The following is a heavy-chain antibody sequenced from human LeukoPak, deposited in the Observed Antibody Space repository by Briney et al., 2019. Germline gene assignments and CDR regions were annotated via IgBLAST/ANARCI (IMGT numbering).Heavy chain of an antibody. CDR2: INHSGST. CDR1: GGSFSGYY. CDR3: ARLWFGELFLGFDY. D-gene: IGHD3-10*01. Sequence: PSETLSLTCAVYGGSFSGYYWSWIRQPPGKGLEWIGEINHSGSTNYNPSLKSRVTISVDTSKNQFSLKLSSVTAADMAVYYCARLWFGELFLGFDYWGQGTLVTVSS. J-gene: IGHJ4*02. V-gene: IGHV4-34*01.